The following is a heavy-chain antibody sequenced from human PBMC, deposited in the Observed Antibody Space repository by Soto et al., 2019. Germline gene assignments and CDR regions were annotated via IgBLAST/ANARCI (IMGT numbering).Heavy chain of an antibody. J-gene: IGHJ4*02. CDR1: GDTFTSYD. D-gene: IGHD1-26*01. V-gene: IGHV1-18*01. Sequence: ASVKVSCKASGDTFTSYDISWVRQAPGQGLEWVGWLSAENGNTNYAQKLQGRVTMTTDTSTNTAYMELRSLRSDDTAVYYCARDGGSAYHFFDYWGQGTLVTVSS. CDR2: LSAENGNT. CDR3: ARDGGSAYHFFDY.